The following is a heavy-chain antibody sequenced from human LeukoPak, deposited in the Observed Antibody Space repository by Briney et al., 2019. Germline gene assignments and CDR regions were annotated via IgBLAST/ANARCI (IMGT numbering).Heavy chain of an antibody. CDR2: ISAYNGNT. CDR3: ARKGIWSPKGRTDYYYMDV. J-gene: IGHJ6*03. D-gene: IGHD3-3*01. CDR1: GYTFTSYG. V-gene: IGHV1-18*01. Sequence: ASVKVSCKASGYTFTSYGISWVRQAPGRGLEWMGWISAYNGNTNYAQKLQGRVTMTTDTSTSTAYMELRSLRSDDTAVYYCARKGIWSPKGRTDYYYMDVWGKGTTVTVSS.